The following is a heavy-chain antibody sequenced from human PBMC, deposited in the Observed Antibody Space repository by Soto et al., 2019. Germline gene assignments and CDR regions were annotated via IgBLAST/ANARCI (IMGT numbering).Heavy chain of an antibody. J-gene: IGHJ3*01. CDR1: GFSLTTRGVG. V-gene: IGHV2-5*02. CDR2: IYWDDDR. D-gene: IGHD3-16*02. Sequence: SGPTLVNPTETLTLTCTFSGFSLTTRGVGVGWIRQPPGKALEWLAVIYWDDDRRYSPSLKTRLVLTKDTPKNQVVLTMTNMDSVDTATYSCAHIVITFGGVVADDAFDVWGQGTIVTVSS. CDR3: AHIVITFGGVVADDAFDV.